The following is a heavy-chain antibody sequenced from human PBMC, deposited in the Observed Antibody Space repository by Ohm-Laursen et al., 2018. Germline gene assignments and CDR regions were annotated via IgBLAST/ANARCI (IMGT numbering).Heavy chain of an antibody. V-gene: IGHV3-23*01. CDR3: TKGLSGGTGHGNWFDP. CDR2: ATGSGRYT. Sequence: SLRLSCAASGFTFSNYWMSWVRQAPGKGLEWVSVATGSGRYTYYRDSVKGRFTISRDNSKNTLYLQMSSLRVEDTAVYYCTKGLSGGTGHGNWFDPWGQGTLVIVSS. D-gene: IGHD3-10*01. J-gene: IGHJ5*02. CDR1: GFTFSNYW.